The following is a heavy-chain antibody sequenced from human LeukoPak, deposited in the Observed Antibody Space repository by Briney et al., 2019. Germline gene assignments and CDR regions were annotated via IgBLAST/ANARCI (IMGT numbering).Heavy chain of an antibody. CDR3: ARDLLEPSPPGIAVAGIDY. D-gene: IGHD6-19*01. Sequence: PGGSLRLSCAASGFTFSSYGMSWVRQAPGKGLEWVSAISGSGGSTYYADSVKGRFTISRDNSKNTLYLQMNSLRAEDTAVYYCARDLLEPSPPGIAVAGIDYWGQGTLVTVSS. J-gene: IGHJ4*02. CDR2: ISGSGGST. V-gene: IGHV3-23*01. CDR1: GFTFSSYG.